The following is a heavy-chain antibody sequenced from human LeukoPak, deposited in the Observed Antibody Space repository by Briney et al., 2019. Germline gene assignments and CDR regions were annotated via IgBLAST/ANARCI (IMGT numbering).Heavy chain of an antibody. CDR2: ISVDGRDT. CDR3: ARPGEGGYPFFYYYYMDV. CDR1: GFTFSNYP. V-gene: IGHV3-30-3*01. D-gene: IGHD3-22*01. J-gene: IGHJ6*03. Sequence: GGSLRLSCAASGFTFSNYPMHWVRQAPGKGLEWVAVISVDGRDTHYADSVKGRFTISRDNSKSTLYLQMNSVRAEDTAVYYCARPGEGGYPFFYYYYMDVWGKGTTVTVSS.